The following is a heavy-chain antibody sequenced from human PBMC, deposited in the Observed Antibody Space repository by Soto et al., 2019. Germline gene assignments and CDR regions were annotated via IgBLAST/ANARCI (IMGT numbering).Heavy chain of an antibody. CDR3: ARALRYCSSISCYSGMDV. J-gene: IGHJ6*02. CDR2: IIPIFGTA. V-gene: IGHV1-69*13. Sequence: SVKVACKASGGTFSSYAISWVRQTPGQGLEWMGGIIPIFGTANYAQKFQGRVTITADESTSTAYMELSSLRSEDTAVYYCARALRYCSSISCYSGMDVWGQGTTVTVSS. CDR1: GGTFSSYA. D-gene: IGHD2-2*01.